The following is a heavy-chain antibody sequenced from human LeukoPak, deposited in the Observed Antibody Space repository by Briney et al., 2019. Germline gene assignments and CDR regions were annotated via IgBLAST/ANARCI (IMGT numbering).Heavy chain of an antibody. CDR2: IKQDGSEK. Sequence: PGGSLRLSCAASGFPFSSYWMTWVRQAPGKGLEWVANIKQDGSEKYYVDSVKGRFTISRDNAKNSLYLQMNSLRAEDTAVYYCARGAYSSPAGWYFDLWGRGTLVTVSS. CDR3: ARGAYSSPAGWYFDL. CDR1: GFPFSSYW. V-gene: IGHV3-7*01. D-gene: IGHD6-13*01. J-gene: IGHJ2*01.